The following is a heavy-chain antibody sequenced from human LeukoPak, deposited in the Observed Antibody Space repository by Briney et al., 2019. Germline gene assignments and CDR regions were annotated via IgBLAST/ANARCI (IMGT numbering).Heavy chain of an antibody. Sequence: SGPTLVNPTQTLTLTCTFSGFSRSTSGVGVGWIREPPGKALYWRALIYWNDNKRYGPILKSRFTGTKDPSKNQVALTITNMDPVDTATYYCARWTLVRGDDFYYMDLWGKKTTVPISS. CDR1: GFSRSTSGVG. V-gene: IGHV2-5*01. CDR2: IYWNDNK. CDR3: ARWTLVRGDDFYYMDL. D-gene: IGHD3-10*01. J-gene: IGHJ6*03.